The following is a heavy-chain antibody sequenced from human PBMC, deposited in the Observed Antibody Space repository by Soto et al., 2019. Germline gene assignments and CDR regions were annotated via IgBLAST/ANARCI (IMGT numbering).Heavy chain of an antibody. J-gene: IGHJ6*03. CDR2: IIPIFGTA. CDR1: GGTFSSYG. Sequence: SVKVSCKASGGTFSSYGSSWVRQAPGQGLEWMGGIIPIFGTANYAQKFQGRITMTRNTSISTAYMELSSLRSEDTAVYYCARAFYYYYMYVWGKGTTVTVSS. CDR3: ARAFYYYYMYV. V-gene: IGHV1-69*05.